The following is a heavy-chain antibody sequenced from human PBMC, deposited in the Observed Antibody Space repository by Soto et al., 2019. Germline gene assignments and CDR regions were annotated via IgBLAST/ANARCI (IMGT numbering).Heavy chain of an antibody. D-gene: IGHD5-12*01. J-gene: IGHJ4*02. Sequence: GASVKVSCKASGYTFTGYYMHWVRQAPGQGLEWMGWINPNSGGTNYAQKFQGWVTMTRDTSISTAYMELSRLRSDDTAVYYCARGDIVATSYVGWDYWGQGTLVTVSS. CDR2: INPNSGGT. V-gene: IGHV1-2*04. CDR3: ARGDIVATSYVGWDY. CDR1: GYTFTGYY.